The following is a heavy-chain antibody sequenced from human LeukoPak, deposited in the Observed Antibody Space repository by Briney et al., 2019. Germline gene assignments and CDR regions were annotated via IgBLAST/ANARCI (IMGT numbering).Heavy chain of an antibody. Sequence: ASVKVSCTASGYTFTNYDISWVRQAPGQGLEWMGWISAYNVNTNYAQKLQGRVTMTTDTSTTTAYMELRSLRSDDTAVYYCARVIGYCSSTSCPDAFDIWGQGTMVTVSS. CDR3: ARVIGYCSSTSCPDAFDI. D-gene: IGHD2-2*01. CDR1: GYTFTNYD. J-gene: IGHJ3*02. V-gene: IGHV1-18*01. CDR2: ISAYNVNT.